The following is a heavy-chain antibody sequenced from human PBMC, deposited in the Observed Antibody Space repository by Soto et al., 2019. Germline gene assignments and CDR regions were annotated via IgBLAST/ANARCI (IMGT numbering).Heavy chain of an antibody. J-gene: IGHJ4*02. Sequence: GGSLRLSCEASGFTFNTYSMHWVRQPPGKGLEWLAAIRYDGTQKYYADSVKGRFIISRDNSKKTLYLEMNSLRAEDTAVYYCARAGGTTVTGLWHFDSWGQGTLVTVSS. CDR2: IRYDGTQK. V-gene: IGHV3-33*01. CDR1: GFTFNTYS. D-gene: IGHD4-17*01. CDR3: ARAGGTTVTGLWHFDS.